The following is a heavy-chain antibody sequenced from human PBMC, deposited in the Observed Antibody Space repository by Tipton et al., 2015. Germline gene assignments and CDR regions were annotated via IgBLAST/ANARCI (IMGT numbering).Heavy chain of an antibody. J-gene: IGHJ4*02. CDR2: ISSSSSTI. CDR1: GFNFRSYS. CDR3: ASGSSAYYCFDY. Sequence: SLRLSCAASGFNFRSYSMNWVRQAPGKGLEWVSYISSSSSTIYYADSVKGRFTISRDTAWNSLYLQMNSLRAEDTAVYYCASGSSAYYCFDYWGQGTLVTVSS. V-gene: IGHV3-48*01. D-gene: IGHD3-22*01.